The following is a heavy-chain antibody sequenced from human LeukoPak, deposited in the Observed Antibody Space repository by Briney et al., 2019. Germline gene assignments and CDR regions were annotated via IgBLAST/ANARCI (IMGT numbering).Heavy chain of an antibody. CDR3: AKDRGTMIVVVTIDY. J-gene: IGHJ4*02. Sequence: GGSLRLSCAASGFTFDDYAMHWVRQAPGKGLEWVSGISWNSGSIGYADSVKGRFTISRDNAKNSLYPQMNSLRAEDTALYYCAKDRGTMIVVVTIDYWGQGTLVTVSS. CDR1: GFTFDDYA. V-gene: IGHV3-9*01. D-gene: IGHD3-22*01. CDR2: ISWNSGSI.